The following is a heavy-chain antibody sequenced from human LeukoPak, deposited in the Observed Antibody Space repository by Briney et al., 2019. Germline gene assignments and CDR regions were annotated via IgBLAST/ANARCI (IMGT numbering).Heavy chain of an antibody. D-gene: IGHD7-27*01. CDR1: GFTFSSYA. Sequence: GGSLRLSCAASGFTFSSYAMSWVRQAPGKGLEWVSAISGSGGSTYYADSVKGRFTISRDNTKNTMYMQKNSLRAEDTAVYYCAKAAKNWGAGNYFDYWGQGTLVTVSS. CDR3: AKAAKNWGAGNYFDY. J-gene: IGHJ4*02. V-gene: IGHV3-23*01. CDR2: ISGSGGST.